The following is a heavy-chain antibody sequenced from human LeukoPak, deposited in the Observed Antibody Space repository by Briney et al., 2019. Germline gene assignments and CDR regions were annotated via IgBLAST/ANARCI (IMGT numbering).Heavy chain of an antibody. V-gene: IGHV3-23*01. CDR3: AKRKRDCSGGSCYGWFDP. CDR2: ISGSGGRT. Sequence: GGSLRLSCAASGFTFSNFAMSWVRQAPGKGLEWVSSISGSGGRTYYADSVKGRFTISRDNSKNTLYLQMNSLRAEDTAVYYCAKRKRDCSGGSCYGWFDPWGQGTLVTVSS. CDR1: GFTFSNFA. J-gene: IGHJ5*02. D-gene: IGHD2-15*01.